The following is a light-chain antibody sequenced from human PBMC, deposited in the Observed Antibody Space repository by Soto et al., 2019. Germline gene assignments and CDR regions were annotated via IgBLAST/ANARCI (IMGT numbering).Light chain of an antibody. Sequence: AIRMTQSPSSFSASTGDRVTITCRASQGISSYLAWYQQKPGKAPKLLIYGASTLQSGVPSRFSGSGSGTDFTLTISCLQSEDFATYYCQQYYNYPLTFGQGTRLEIK. V-gene: IGKV1-8*01. CDR2: GAS. J-gene: IGKJ5*01. CDR1: QGISSY. CDR3: QQYYNYPLT.